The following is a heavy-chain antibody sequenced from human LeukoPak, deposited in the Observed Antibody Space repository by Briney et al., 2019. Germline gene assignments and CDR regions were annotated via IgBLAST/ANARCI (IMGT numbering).Heavy chain of an antibody. CDR3: ARDRRNSGSLHYDAFDI. CDR2: IKQDGSEK. J-gene: IGHJ3*02. CDR1: GFTFSSYW. D-gene: IGHD1-26*01. Sequence: QPGGSLRLSCAASGFTFSSYWMSWVRQAPGKGLEWVANIKQDGSEKYYVDSVKGRFTISRDNAKNSLYLQMNSLRAEDTAVYYCARDRRNSGSLHYDAFDIWGQGTMVTVSS. V-gene: IGHV3-7*01.